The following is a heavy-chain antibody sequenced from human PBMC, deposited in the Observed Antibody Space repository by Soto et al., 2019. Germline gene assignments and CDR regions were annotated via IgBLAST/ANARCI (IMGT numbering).Heavy chain of an antibody. V-gene: IGHV4-34*01. D-gene: IGHD6-19*01. CDR1: GGSFSGYY. J-gene: IGHJ4*02. CDR3: VRSKWLTY. Sequence: PSETLSLTCAVYGGSFSGYYWSWIRQPPGKGLEWIGEINHAGSTKYNQSLKNRVTISVDTSKSKFSLKLISFSAVVTAVYYCVRSKWLTYWGQGTLVTVSS. CDR2: INHAGST.